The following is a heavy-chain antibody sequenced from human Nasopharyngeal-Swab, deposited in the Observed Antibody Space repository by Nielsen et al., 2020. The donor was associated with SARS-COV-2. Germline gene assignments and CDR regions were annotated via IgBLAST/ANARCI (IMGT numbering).Heavy chain of an antibody. V-gene: IGHV4-39*07. Sequence: SETLSLTCTVSGGSISSSSYYWGWIRQPPGKGLEWIGSIYYSGSTYYNPSLKSRVTISVDTSKNQFSLKLSSVTAADPAVYYCARVPGYYDFWSGQYYYYYMDVWGKGTTVTVSS. CDR2: IYYSGST. D-gene: IGHD3-3*01. CDR3: ARVPGYYDFWSGQYYYYYMDV. CDR1: GGSISSSSYY. J-gene: IGHJ6*03.